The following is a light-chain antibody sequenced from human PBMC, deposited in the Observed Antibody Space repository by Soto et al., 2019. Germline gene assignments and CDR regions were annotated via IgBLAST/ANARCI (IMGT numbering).Light chain of an antibody. Sequence: QSVLTQPPSVSAAPGQKVTISCSGSSSNIENNYVSWYQQLPGAAPKLLIYDNTERPPGIPDRFSGSKSGTSATLGITGLQTGDEGNYYCGTWDGSLSAGVFGGGTKLTVL. V-gene: IGLV1-51*01. J-gene: IGLJ2*01. CDR1: SSNIENNY. CDR2: DNT. CDR3: GTWDGSLSAGV.